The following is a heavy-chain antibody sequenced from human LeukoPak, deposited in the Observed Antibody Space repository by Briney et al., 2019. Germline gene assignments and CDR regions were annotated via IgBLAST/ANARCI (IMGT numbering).Heavy chain of an antibody. CDR1: GFTFSSYW. D-gene: IGHD1-7*01. J-gene: IGHJ6*03. V-gene: IGHV3-7*01. Sequence: EGSLRLSCAASGFTFSSYWMSWVRQAPGKGLEWVANIKQDGSEKYYVDSVKGRFTISRDNAKNSLYLQMNSLRAEDTAVYYCARGPGTTGYYYYYMDVWGKGTTVTVSS. CDR2: IKQDGSEK. CDR3: ARGPGTTGYYYYYMDV.